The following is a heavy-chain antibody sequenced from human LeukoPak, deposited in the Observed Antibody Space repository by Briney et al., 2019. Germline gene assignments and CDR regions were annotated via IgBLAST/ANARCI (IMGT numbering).Heavy chain of an antibody. CDR2: ISGSGGST. CDR1: GFTFSSYA. CDR3: AKDLIPTTPYYYYYMDA. V-gene: IGHV3-23*01. J-gene: IGHJ6*03. D-gene: IGHD3-16*01. Sequence: PGGSLRLSCAASGFTFSSYAMSWVRQAPGKGLEWVSAISGSGGSTYYADSVKGRFTISRDNSKNTLYLQMNSLRAEDTAVYYCAKDLIPTTPYYYYYMDAWGKGTTVTVSS.